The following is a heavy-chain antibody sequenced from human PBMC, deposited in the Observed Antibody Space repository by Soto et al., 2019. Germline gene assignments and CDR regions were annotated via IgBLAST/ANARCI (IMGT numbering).Heavy chain of an antibody. CDR3: ARVGCSSTSCYVGYYYYYYGMDV. J-gene: IGHJ6*02. CDR2: IWYDGSNK. CDR1: GFTFSSYG. V-gene: IGHV3-33*01. Sequence: SLRLSCAASGFTFSSYGMHWVRQAPGKGLEWVAVIWYDGSNKYYADSVKGRFTISRDNSKNTLYLQMNSLRAEDTAVYYCARVGCSSTSCYVGYYYYYYGMDVWAQGTTVTVSS. D-gene: IGHD2-2*01.